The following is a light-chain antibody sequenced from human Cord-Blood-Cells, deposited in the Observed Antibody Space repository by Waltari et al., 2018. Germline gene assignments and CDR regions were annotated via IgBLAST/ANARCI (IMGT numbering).Light chain of an antibody. Sequence: SYELTQPPSVSVSPGQTASITCSGDKSGDQYACWYQQKPGQSPVLVIYQDSKRPPGIPELFSGSNSVNTATLTISGTQAMDEADYYCQAWDSSTAVFGGGTKLTVL. CDR1: KSGDQY. CDR2: QDS. V-gene: IGLV3-1*01. J-gene: IGLJ2*01. CDR3: QAWDSSTAV.